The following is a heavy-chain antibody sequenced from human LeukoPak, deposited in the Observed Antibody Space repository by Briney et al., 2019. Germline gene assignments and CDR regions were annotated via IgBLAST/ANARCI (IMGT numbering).Heavy chain of an antibody. CDR1: GFTFSDYY. J-gene: IGHJ5*02. V-gene: IGHV3-11*01. CDR2: ISSSGSTI. CDR3: ASHYYDSSGYYDWFDP. D-gene: IGHD3-22*01. Sequence: GGSLRLSCAASGFTFSDYYMSWIRQAPGKGLEWVSYISSSGSTIYYADSVKGRFTISRDNAKNSLYLQMNSLRAEDTAVYYCASHYYDSSGYYDWFDPWGQGTLVTVSS.